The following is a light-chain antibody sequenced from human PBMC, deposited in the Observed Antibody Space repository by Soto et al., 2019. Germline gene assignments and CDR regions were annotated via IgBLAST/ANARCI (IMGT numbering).Light chain of an antibody. V-gene: IGKV3-20*01. CDR1: QSIDSIS. Sequence: EIVLTQSPGTLSLFPGERATLSCRASQSIDSISLAWYQHKPGQAPRLLIYGASSRATGIPDRFSGSGSGTDFTLTINRLEPEDFAVYYCQQYGDLPWTFGQGTKVDIK. CDR2: GAS. J-gene: IGKJ1*01. CDR3: QQYGDLPWT.